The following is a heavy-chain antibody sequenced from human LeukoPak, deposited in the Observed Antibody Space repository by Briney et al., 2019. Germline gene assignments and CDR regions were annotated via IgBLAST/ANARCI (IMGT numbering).Heavy chain of an antibody. V-gene: IGHV1-69*06. D-gene: IGHD4-17*01. CDR2: VIPIFGTA. CDR1: GGTFSSYA. J-gene: IGHJ4*02. CDR3: ARAHGGGDYGDCYFDY. Sequence: GASVKVSCKASGGTFSSYAISWVRQAPGQGLEWMGGVIPIFGTANYAQKFQGRVTITADKSTSTAYMELSSLRSEDTAVYYCARAHGGGDYGDCYFDYWGQGTLVTVSS.